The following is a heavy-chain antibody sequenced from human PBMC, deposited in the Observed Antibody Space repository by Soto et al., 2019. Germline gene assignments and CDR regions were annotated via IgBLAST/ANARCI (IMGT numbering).Heavy chain of an antibody. J-gene: IGHJ4*02. D-gene: IGHD2-21*02. CDR1: GGSISSYY. Sequence: SETLSLTCTVSGGSISSYYWSWIRQPPGKGLEWIGYIYYSGSTNYNPSLKSRVTISVDTSKNQFSLKLSSVTAADTAVYYCARSRGDEGWYWGQGTLVTVSS. V-gene: IGHV4-59*01. CDR2: IYYSGST. CDR3: ARSRGDEGWY.